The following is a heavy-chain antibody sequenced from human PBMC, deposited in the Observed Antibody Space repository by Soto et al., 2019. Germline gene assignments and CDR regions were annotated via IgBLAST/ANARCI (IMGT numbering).Heavy chain of an antibody. CDR1: GGSIRSSSYY. Sequence: SETLSLTCTVSGGSIRSSSYYWGWIRQPPGKGLEWIGSIYYSGSTYYNPSLKSRVTISVDTSKNQFSLKLSSVTAADTAVYYCASSLAGLLWFGELLYNWFDPWGQGTLVTVSS. CDR2: IYYSGST. CDR3: ASSLAGLLWFGELLYNWFDP. D-gene: IGHD3-10*01. V-gene: IGHV4-39*01. J-gene: IGHJ5*02.